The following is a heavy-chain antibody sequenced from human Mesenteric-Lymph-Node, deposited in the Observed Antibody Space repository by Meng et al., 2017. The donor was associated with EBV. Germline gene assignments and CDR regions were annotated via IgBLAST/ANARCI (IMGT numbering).Heavy chain of an antibody. CDR2: ITGNGGNT. Sequence: EVQLLGSGGHLEQPGGSLRLSCAASGFTFSSHSMSWVRQAPGKGLEWVSAITGNGGNTYYADSVKGRFTISRDNSKNTVYLQMNSLRAEDTAVYYCARLTDYWGQGTLVTVSS. V-gene: IGHV3-23*01. D-gene: IGHD3-9*01. CDR3: ARLTDY. J-gene: IGHJ4*02. CDR1: GFTFSSHS.